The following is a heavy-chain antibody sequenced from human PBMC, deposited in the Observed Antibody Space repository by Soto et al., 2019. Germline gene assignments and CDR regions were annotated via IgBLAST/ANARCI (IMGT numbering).Heavy chain of an antibody. Sequence: GGSLRLSCAASGFTFSSYGMHWVRQAPGKRLEWVAVISYDGSNKYYADSVKGRFTISRDNSKNTLYLQMNSLRAEDTAVYYCAKARAYYYDSSALGDYWGQGTLVTVSS. D-gene: IGHD3-22*01. V-gene: IGHV3-30*18. CDR2: ISYDGSNK. CDR1: GFTFSSYG. CDR3: AKARAYYYDSSALGDY. J-gene: IGHJ4*02.